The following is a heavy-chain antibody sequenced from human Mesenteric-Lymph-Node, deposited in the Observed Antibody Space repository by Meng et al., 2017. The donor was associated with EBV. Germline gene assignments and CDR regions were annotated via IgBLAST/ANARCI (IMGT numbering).Heavy chain of an antibody. V-gene: IGHV4-34*01. CDR2: INHSGST. D-gene: IGHD3-10*01. Sequence: QLAQWGAGLLKPSGTLPRPCVVYGASSSSYYWTGIRQPPGKGLGCSGEINHSGSTNYSPSLKSRVTISGDTSKKEFSLKLTSVPAADTAVYSCARGAAFLVHWGQGTLVTVSS. CDR3: ARGAAFLVH. J-gene: IGHJ4*02. CDR1: GASSSSYY.